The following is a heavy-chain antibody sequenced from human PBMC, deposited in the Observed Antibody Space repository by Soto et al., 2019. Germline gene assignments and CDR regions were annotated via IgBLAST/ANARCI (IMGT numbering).Heavy chain of an antibody. J-gene: IGHJ6*02. CDR2: IKSKTDGGTT. CDR3: IWAHRLTYYYYYGMDV. CDR1: GFSFSHAC. V-gene: IGHV3-15*01. D-gene: IGHD3-16*02. Sequence: PXVCLRLSCAACGFSFSHACMSGVRQAPGKGLEWVGRIKSKTDGGTTDYAAPVKGRFTISRDDSKNTLYLQMNSLKTEDTAVYYRIWAHRLTYYYYYGMDVWGQGTTVTVPS.